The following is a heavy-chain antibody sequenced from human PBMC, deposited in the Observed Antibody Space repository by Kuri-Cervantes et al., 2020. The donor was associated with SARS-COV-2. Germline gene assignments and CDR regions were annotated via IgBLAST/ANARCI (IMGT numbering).Heavy chain of an antibody. CDR3: ASIVTGDSSGYY. CDR1: GFTISSNY. D-gene: IGHD3-22*01. Sequence: LSLTCAASGFTISSNYMSWVRQAPGKGLEWVSVIYSGGSTYYADSVKGRFTISRDNSKNTLYLQMNSLRAEDTAVYYCASIVTGDSSGYYWGQGTLVTVSS. CDR2: IYSGGST. J-gene: IGHJ4*02. V-gene: IGHV3-53*01.